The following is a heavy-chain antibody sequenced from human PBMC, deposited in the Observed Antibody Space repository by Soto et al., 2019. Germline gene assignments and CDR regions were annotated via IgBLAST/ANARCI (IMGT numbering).Heavy chain of an antibody. D-gene: IGHD2-15*01. CDR2: ISYDGSNK. J-gene: IGHJ4*02. CDR1: GFTFSSYA. V-gene: IGHV3-30-3*01. CDR3: AREGFEDIVVVVAASLDY. Sequence: GGSLRLSCAASGFTFSSYAMHWVRQAPGKGPEWVAVISYDGSNKYYADSVKGRFTISRDNSKNTLYLQMNSLRAEDTAVYYCAREGFEDIVVVVAASLDYWGQGTLVTVSS.